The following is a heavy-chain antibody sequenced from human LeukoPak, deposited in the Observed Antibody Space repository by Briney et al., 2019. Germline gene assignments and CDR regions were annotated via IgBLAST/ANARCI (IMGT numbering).Heavy chain of an antibody. V-gene: IGHV5-51*01. CDR3: ARSPYCGGDCYPFYAFDI. Sequence: GESLKISCKGSGYSFTSYWIGWVRQMPGKGLEWMGIIYPGDSDTRYSPSFQGQVTISADKSISTAYLQWSSLKASDTAMYYCARSPYCGGDCYPFYAFDIWGQGTMVTVSS. D-gene: IGHD2-21*02. CDR1: GYSFTSYW. CDR2: IYPGDSDT. J-gene: IGHJ3*02.